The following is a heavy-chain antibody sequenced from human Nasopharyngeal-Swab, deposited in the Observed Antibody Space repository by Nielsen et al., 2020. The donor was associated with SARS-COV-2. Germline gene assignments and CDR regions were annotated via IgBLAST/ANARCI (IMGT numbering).Heavy chain of an antibody. CDR3: FTGHYMGV. CDR2: IKEDGSEK. V-gene: IGHV3-7*01. Sequence: WIRQPPGKGLEGVAKIKEDGSEKFYVDSVEGRFTISRDNGKNSLYLQMNSLRGDDTAVYYCFTGHYMGVWGKGTTVPSP. D-gene: IGHD2-8*02. J-gene: IGHJ6*03.